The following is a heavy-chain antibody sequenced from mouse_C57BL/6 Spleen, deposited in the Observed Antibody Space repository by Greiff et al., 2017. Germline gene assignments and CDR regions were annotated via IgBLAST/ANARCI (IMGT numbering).Heavy chain of an antibody. D-gene: IGHD1-1*01. CDR3: AREGVVNAMDY. V-gene: IGHV1-81*01. CDR1: GYTFTSYG. CDR2: IYPRSGNT. J-gene: IGHJ4*01. Sequence: QVQLKQSGAELARPGASVKLSCKASGYTFTSYGISWVKQRTGQGLEWIGEIYPRSGNTYYNEKFKGKATLTADKSSSTAYMELRSLTSEDSAVYFCAREGVVNAMDYWGQGTSVTVSS.